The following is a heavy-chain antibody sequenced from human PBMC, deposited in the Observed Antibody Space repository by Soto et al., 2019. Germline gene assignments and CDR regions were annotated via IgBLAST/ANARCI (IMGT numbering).Heavy chain of an antibody. J-gene: IGHJ5*02. CDR2: ISSSSSTI. Sequence: GGSLRLSCAASGFTFSSYSMNWVRQAPGKGLEWVSYISSSSSTIYYADSVKGRFTISRNNAKNSLYLQMNSLRDEDTAVYYCARMSDQPPWELPDTYNWFDPWGQGTLVTVSS. V-gene: IGHV3-48*02. CDR3: ARMSDQPPWELPDTYNWFDP. D-gene: IGHD1-26*01. CDR1: GFTFSSYS.